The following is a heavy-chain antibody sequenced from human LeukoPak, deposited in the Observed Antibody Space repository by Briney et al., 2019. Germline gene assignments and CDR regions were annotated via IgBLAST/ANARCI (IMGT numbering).Heavy chain of an antibody. CDR1: GFTFSSYW. D-gene: IGHD3-3*01. Sequence: PGGSLRLSCAASGFTFSSYWMSWVRQAPGKGLEWVSNIKQDGSEKYYMDSVKGRFTISRDNAKNSLYLQMNSLRAEDTAVYYCARDPTYYDFWSGYSPYFDYWGQGTLVTVSS. CDR3: ARDPTYYDFWSGYSPYFDY. CDR2: IKQDGSEK. V-gene: IGHV3-7*01. J-gene: IGHJ4*02.